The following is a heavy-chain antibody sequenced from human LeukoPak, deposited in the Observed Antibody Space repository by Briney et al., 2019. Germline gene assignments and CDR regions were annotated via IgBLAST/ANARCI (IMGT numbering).Heavy chain of an antibody. D-gene: IGHD6-19*01. CDR2: ISYDGSNK. CDR3: ARDGWLAVAGTGVRAFDI. CDR1: GFTFSSYR. V-gene: IGHV3-30*03. Sequence: GGSLRPSCVVSGFTFSSYRMSWVRQAPGKGLEWVAVISYDGSNKYYADSVKGRFTISRDNSKNTLYLQMNSLRAEDTAVYYCARDGWLAVAGTGVRAFDIWGQGTMVTVSS. J-gene: IGHJ3*02.